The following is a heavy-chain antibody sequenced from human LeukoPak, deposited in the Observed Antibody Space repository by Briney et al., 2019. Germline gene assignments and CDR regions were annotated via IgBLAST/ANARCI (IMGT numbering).Heavy chain of an antibody. V-gene: IGHV3-9*01. D-gene: IGHD6-13*01. J-gene: IGHJ6*02. CDR2: ISWNSGSI. CDR3: ARSGARYSSSWYGA. Sequence: SGGSLRLSCAASGFTFDDYAMHWVRQAPGKGLKWVSGISWNSGSIGYADSVKGRFTISRDNAKNSLYLQMNSLRAEDTALYYCARSGARYSSSWYGAWGQGTTVTVSS. CDR1: GFTFDDYA.